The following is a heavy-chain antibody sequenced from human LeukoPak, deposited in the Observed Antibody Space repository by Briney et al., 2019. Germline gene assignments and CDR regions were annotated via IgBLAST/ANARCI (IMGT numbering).Heavy chain of an antibody. J-gene: IGHJ4*02. V-gene: IGHV3-20*04. D-gene: IGHD3-9*01. CDR2: INWNGGST. CDR3: ARDAQLRYFDWYFDY. CDR1: GFTFDDYG. Sequence: GGSLRLSCAASGFTFDDYGMSWVRQAPGKGLEWVSGINWNGGSTGYADSVKGRFTISRGNAKNSLYLQMNSLRAEDTALYYCARDAQLRYFDWYFDYWGQGTLVTVSS.